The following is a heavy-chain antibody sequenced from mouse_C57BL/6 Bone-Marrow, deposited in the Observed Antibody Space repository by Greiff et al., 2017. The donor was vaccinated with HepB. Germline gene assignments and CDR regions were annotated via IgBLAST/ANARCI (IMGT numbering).Heavy chain of an antibody. J-gene: IGHJ2*01. CDR2: IDPYDSYT. CDR1: GYTFTSYW. V-gene: IGHV1-50*01. D-gene: IGHD1-1*01. Sequence: VKLMESGAELVKPGASVKLSCKASGYTFTSYWMQWVKQRPGQGLEWIGEIDPYDSYTNYNQKFKGKATLTVDTSSNTAYMQLSSLTSEDSAVYYCARPRITTVVGSDYWGQGTTLTDTS. CDR3: ARPRITTVVGSDY.